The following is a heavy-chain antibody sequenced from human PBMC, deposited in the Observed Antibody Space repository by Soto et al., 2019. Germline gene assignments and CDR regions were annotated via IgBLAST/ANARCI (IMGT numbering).Heavy chain of an antibody. V-gene: IGHV1-69*13. CDR3: ARSSSGYPDAFDI. CDR1: GGTFSSYA. Sequence: SVKVSCKASGGTFSSYAISWVRQAPGQGLEWMGGIIPFFGTANYAQKFQGRVTITADESTSTAYMELSSLRSEDTAVYYCARSSSGYPDAFDIWGQGTMVTVSS. CDR2: IIPFFGTA. D-gene: IGHD3-22*01. J-gene: IGHJ3*02.